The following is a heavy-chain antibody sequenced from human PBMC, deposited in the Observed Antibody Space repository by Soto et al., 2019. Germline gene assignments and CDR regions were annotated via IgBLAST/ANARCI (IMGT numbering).Heavy chain of an antibody. D-gene: IGHD1-26*01. Sequence: SETLSLTCAVYGGSFSGYYWSWIRQPPGKGLEWIGEINHSGSTNYNPSLKSRVTISVDTSKNQFSLKLSSVTAADTAVYYCARGRGEIVGATNYFDYWGQGTLVTVSS. J-gene: IGHJ4*02. CDR1: GGSFSGYY. CDR3: ARGRGEIVGATNYFDY. CDR2: INHSGST. V-gene: IGHV4-34*01.